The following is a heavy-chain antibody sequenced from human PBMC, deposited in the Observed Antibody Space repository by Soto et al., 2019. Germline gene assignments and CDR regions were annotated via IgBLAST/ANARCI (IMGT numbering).Heavy chain of an antibody. V-gene: IGHV3-30-3*01. CDR1: GFTFSSYA. CDR3: ARGREGATLHY. CDR2: ISYDGSNK. D-gene: IGHD1-26*01. Sequence: PGGSLRLSCAASGFTFSSYAMHWVRQAPGKGLEWVAVISYDGSNKYYADSVNGRCTISRDNSNNTLYLQMNSLRAEETDVYYCARGREGATLHYWGQGTLVTVSS. J-gene: IGHJ4*02.